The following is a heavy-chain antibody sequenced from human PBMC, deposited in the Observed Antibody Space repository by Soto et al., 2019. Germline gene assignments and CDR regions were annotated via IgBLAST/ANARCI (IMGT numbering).Heavy chain of an antibody. D-gene: IGHD6-13*01. Sequence: SETLSLTCTVSGGSISSYYWSWIRQPPGKGLEWIGYIYYSGSTNYNPSLKSRVTISVDTSKNQFSLKLSSVTAADTAVYYCARGPEQLVLYYYYYGMDVWGQGTTVTVSS. CDR2: IYYSGST. J-gene: IGHJ6*02. CDR3: ARGPEQLVLYYYYYGMDV. V-gene: IGHV4-59*12. CDR1: GGSISSYY.